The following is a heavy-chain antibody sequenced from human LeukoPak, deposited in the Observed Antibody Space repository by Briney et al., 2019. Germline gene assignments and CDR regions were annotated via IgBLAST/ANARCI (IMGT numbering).Heavy chain of an antibody. V-gene: IGHV3-30*03. J-gene: IGHJ4*02. CDR1: GFTFSSYG. CDR3: ARGSGSYYRGWFDY. D-gene: IGHD1-26*01. Sequence: GRSLRLSCAASGFTFSSYGMHWVRQAPGKGLECVALISYDGSNKYYADSVKDRFTISRDNSKNTLYLQMNSLRAEDSAVYFCARGSGSYYRGWFDYWGQGTLVTVSS. CDR2: ISYDGSNK.